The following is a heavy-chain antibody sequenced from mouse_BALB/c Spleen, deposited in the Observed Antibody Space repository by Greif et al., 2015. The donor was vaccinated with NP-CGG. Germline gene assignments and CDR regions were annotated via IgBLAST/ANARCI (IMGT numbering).Heavy chain of an antibody. CDR2: ISSGSHTI. CDR3: ARDGYSAWFAY. J-gene: IGHJ3*01. D-gene: IGHD2-3*01. V-gene: IGHV5-17*02. CDR1: GFTFGNFG. Sequence: DVKLVESGGGLVQPGGSRKLSCAASGFTFGNFGIHWVRQAPEKGLEWVAYISSGSHTIYYADTVKGRFTISRDNPKNTLFLQMTSLRSEDTAMYYCARDGYSAWFAYWGQGTLVTVSA.